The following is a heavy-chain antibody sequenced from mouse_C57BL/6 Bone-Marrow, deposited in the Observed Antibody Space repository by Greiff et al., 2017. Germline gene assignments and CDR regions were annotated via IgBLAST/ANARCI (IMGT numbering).Heavy chain of an antibody. CDR2: IWGVGST. CDR3: ASLGAWFAY. D-gene: IGHD3-3*01. Sequence: QVQLKESGPGLVAPSQSLSITCTVSGFSLTSYGVDWVRQSPGKGLEWLGVIWGVGSTNYNSALKSRLSISKDNSKSQVFLKRNSLQTDDTSMYYCASLGAWFAYWGQGTLVTVSA. V-gene: IGHV2-6*01. J-gene: IGHJ3*01. CDR1: GFSLTSYG.